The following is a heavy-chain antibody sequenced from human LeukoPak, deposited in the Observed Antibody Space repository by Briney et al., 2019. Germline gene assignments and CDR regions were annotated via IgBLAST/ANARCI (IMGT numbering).Heavy chain of an antibody. Sequence: GGSLRLSCAASGFTFSSYGMHWVRQAPGKGMEWVAFIRYDGSNKYYADSVKGRFTISRDNSKNPLYLKMNSLRAEDTAVYYCAKERTIAARPENWFDPWGQGTLVTVSS. J-gene: IGHJ5*02. CDR3: AKERTIAARPENWFDP. V-gene: IGHV3-30*02. D-gene: IGHD6-6*01. CDR2: IRYDGSNK. CDR1: GFTFSSYG.